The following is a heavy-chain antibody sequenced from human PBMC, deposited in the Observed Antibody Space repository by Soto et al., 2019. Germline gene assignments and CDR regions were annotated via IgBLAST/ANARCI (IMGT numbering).Heavy chain of an antibody. Sequence: DVQLLESGGGLVEPGGSLRLSCAVSGFSVTDAWMNWVRQVPGKGLAWVGRIKSKFDGGSTDYAAPVKGRFTISKDDSNNTLYLHTNSLKTADTAVYYCTIPTPDTTTVTSYYYVAVDVWGPGTTVSVSS. V-gene: IGHV3-15*07. CDR2: IKSKFDGGST. J-gene: IGHJ6*02. CDR3: TIPTPDTTTVTSYYYVAVDV. D-gene: IGHD5-18*01. CDR1: GFSVTDAW.